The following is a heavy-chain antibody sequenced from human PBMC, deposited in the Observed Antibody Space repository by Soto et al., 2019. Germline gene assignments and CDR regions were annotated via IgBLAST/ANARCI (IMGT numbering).Heavy chain of an antibody. CDR1: GFTFSSYA. D-gene: IGHD3-9*01. Sequence: GGSLRLSCAASGFTFSSYAMHWVRQAPGRGLEWVAVISYDGNNKYYADSVKGRFTISRDNSKSTLYLEMNSLRAEDTAVYYCARVVRYFDTPYGMDVWGQGTTVTVSS. CDR2: ISYDGNNK. V-gene: IGHV3-30*03. CDR3: ARVVRYFDTPYGMDV. J-gene: IGHJ6*02.